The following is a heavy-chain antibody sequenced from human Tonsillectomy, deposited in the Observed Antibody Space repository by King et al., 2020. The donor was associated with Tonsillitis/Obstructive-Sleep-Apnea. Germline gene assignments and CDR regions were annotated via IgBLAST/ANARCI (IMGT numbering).Heavy chain of an antibody. CDR3: AKDPEGVLRFLEWLMNYFDY. D-gene: IGHD3-3*01. CDR1: GFTFSSYA. Sequence: VQLVESGGGLVQPGGSLRLSFAASGFTFSSYAMSWVRQAPGKGLEGVSSISGCGVSTYYADSVKGRFTISLDNSKNTLYLQMNSLGAEDTALYYCAKDPEGVLRFLEWLMNYFDYWGQGTLVTVSS. V-gene: IGHV3-23*04. CDR2: ISGCGVST. J-gene: IGHJ4*02.